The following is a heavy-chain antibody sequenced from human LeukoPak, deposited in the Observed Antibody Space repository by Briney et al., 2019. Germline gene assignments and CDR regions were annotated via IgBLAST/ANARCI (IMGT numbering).Heavy chain of an antibody. CDR2: TYCRSKWYN. J-gene: IGHJ4*02. D-gene: IGHD6-6*01. V-gene: IGHV6-1*01. Sequence: SQTLSLTCAISGDSVSSNSAAWNWIRQSPSRGLEWLGRTYCRSKWYNDYAVSVKSRITINPDASKNQFSLQLNSVTPEDTAVYYCAREGGLSSSPGVDYWGQGTLVTVSS. CDR3: AREGGLSSSPGVDY. CDR1: GDSVSSNSAA.